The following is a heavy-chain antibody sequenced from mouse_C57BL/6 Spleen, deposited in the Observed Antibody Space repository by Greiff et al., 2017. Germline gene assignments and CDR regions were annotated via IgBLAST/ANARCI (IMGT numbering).Heavy chain of an antibody. J-gene: IGHJ3*01. D-gene: IGHD2-1*01. V-gene: IGHV1-55*01. Sequence: QVQLKQPGAELVKPGASVKMSCKASGYTFTSYWITWVKQRPGQGLEWIGDIYPGSGSTNYNEKFKSEATLTVDTSSSTAYMQLSSLTSEDSAVYYCAREEVLLTRFAYWGQGTLVTVSA. CDR1: GYTFTSYW. CDR2: IYPGSGST. CDR3: AREEVLLTRFAY.